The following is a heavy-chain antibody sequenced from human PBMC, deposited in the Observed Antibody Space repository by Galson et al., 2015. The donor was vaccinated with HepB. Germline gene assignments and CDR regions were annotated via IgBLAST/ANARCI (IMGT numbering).Heavy chain of an antibody. CDR2: INPNSGGT. D-gene: IGHD3-9*01. J-gene: IGHJ6*02. V-gene: IGHV1-2*04. CDR1: GYTFTGYY. CDR3: ARDGEGPRYFDWSPYGMDV. Sequence: SVKVSCKASGYTFTGYYMHWVRQAPGQGLEWMGWINPNSGGTNYAQTFQGWVTMTRDTSISTAYMELSRLRSDDTAVYYCARDGEGPRYFDWSPYGMDVWGQGTTVTVSS.